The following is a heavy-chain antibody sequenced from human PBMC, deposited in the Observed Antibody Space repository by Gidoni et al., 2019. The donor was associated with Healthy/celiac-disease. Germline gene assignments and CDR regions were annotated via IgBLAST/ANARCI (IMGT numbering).Heavy chain of an antibody. D-gene: IGHD1-26*01. V-gene: IGHV1-3*01. J-gene: IGHJ4*02. Sequence: QVQLVQSGAEVKKPGASVKVSCKASGYTFTSYALHWVRQAPGQRLEWMGWINAGNGNTKYSQKFQGRVTITRDTSASTAYMELSSLRSEDTAVYYCARDSLGRGIVGAPGEWDYWGQGTLVTVSS. CDR1: GYTFTSYA. CDR2: INAGNGNT. CDR3: ARDSLGRGIVGAPGEWDY.